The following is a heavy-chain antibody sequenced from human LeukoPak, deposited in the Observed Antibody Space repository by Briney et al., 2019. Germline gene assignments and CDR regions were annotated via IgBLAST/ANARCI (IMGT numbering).Heavy chain of an antibody. D-gene: IGHD4-17*01. Sequence: GGSLRLSCAASGFTFSSYNMNWVRQAPGKGLEWVSYISSSSGTIYYADSEKGRFTISRDNAKNSLYLQMNSLRDEDTAVYYCARVITVTNPYYFDSWGQGTLVTVSS. V-gene: IGHV3-48*02. CDR2: ISSSSGTI. J-gene: IGHJ4*02. CDR1: GFTFSSYN. CDR3: ARVITVTNPYYFDS.